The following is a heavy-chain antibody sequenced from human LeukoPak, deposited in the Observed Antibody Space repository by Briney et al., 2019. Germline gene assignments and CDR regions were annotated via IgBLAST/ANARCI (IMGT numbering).Heavy chain of an antibody. CDR1: GYTFTSYD. CDR2: MNPNSGNT. J-gene: IGHJ5*02. D-gene: IGHD3-10*01. V-gene: IGHV1-8*01. Sequence: SVKVSCXASGYTFTSYDINWVRQATGQGLEWMGWMNPNSGNTGYAQKFQGRVTMTRNTSISTAYMELSSLRSEDTAVYYCARVRGVRGVNTYNWFDPWGQGTLVTVSS. CDR3: ARVRGVRGVNTYNWFDP.